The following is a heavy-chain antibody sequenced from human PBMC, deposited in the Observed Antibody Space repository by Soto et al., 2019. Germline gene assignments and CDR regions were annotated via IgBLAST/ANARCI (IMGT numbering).Heavy chain of an antibody. D-gene: IGHD1-26*01. Sequence: SETLSLTCTVPGGSISNAYWSWIRQSPGKGPEWIAYVHYSGSTNYNPSLKSRVVISIDTSNDQFSLKLSSVTAADTAVYFCAKFPPYTESYYADYSDVDIWGQGTTVTVSS. CDR1: GGSISNAY. V-gene: IGHV4-59*03. CDR3: AKFPPYTESYYADYSDVDI. CDR2: VHYSGST. J-gene: IGHJ6*02.